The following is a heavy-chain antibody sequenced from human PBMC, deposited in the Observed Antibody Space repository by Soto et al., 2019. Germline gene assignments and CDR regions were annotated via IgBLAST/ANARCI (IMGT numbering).Heavy chain of an antibody. D-gene: IGHD3-3*01. Sequence: ASVKVSCKASGYTFTSYGISWVRQAPGQGLEWMGWISAYNGNTNYAQKLQGRVTMTTDTSTSTAYMELRSLRSDDTAVYYCARERALTIFGVVYYYMDVWGEGTTVTVSS. CDR2: ISAYNGNT. CDR1: GYTFTSYG. CDR3: ARERALTIFGVVYYYMDV. J-gene: IGHJ6*03. V-gene: IGHV1-18*01.